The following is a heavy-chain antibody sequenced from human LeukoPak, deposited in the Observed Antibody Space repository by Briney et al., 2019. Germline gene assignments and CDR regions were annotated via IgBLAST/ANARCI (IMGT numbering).Heavy chain of an antibody. CDR2: IYTDNNI. V-gene: IGHV3-69-1*02. CDR1: GFTFSDHF. D-gene: IGHD2-21*01. CDR3: ARASNSPFDC. Sequence: GGSLRLSCAVSGFTFSDHFLDWVRQAPGKGLEWVSHIYTDNNIKEADAVKGRFTISRDNAKNSLYLQMNSLRAEDTAIYYCARASNSPFDCWGQGTLVTVSS. J-gene: IGHJ4*02.